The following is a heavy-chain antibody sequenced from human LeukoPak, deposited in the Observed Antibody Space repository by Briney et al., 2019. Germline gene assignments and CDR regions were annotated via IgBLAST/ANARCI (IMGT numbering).Heavy chain of an antibody. CDR1: GYTFTSYG. CDR3: AKDASGYRPKYYFDY. V-gene: IGHV1-18*01. Sequence: ASVKVSCKASGYTFTSYGISWVRQAPGQGLEWMGWISAYNGNTNYAQKLQGRVTMTTDTSTSTAYMELRSLRSDDTAVYYCAKDASGYRPKYYFDYWGQGTLVTVSS. CDR2: ISAYNGNT. D-gene: IGHD3-22*01. J-gene: IGHJ4*02.